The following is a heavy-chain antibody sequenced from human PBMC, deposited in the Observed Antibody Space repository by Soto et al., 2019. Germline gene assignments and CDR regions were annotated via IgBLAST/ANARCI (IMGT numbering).Heavy chain of an antibody. D-gene: IGHD3-22*01. CDR1: GFSLSTSGVG. CDR2: IYWDDDK. Sequence: SGPTLVNPTQTLTLTCTFSGFSLSTSGVGVGWIRQPPGKALEWLALIYWDDDKRYSPSLKSRLTITKNTSKNQVVLTMTNMDPVDTATYYCSHSLIGYYYDSSGSNWFDPWGQGTLVTVSS. V-gene: IGHV2-5*02. J-gene: IGHJ5*02. CDR3: SHSLIGYYYDSSGSNWFDP.